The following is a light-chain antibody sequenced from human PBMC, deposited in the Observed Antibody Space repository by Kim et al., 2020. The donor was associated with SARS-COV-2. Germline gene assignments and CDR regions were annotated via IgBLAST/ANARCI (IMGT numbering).Light chain of an antibody. V-gene: IGKV3D-15*01. CDR3: QQYKDWPPYT. CDR1: QSVSRN. CDR2: GAS. Sequence: GSPGERATLSCRASQSVSRNLAWYQQKPGQAPRLLIYGASIRAAGIPARFSGSGSGTDFTLTISGLQSEDFAVYYCQQYKDWPPYTFGQGTKLEI. J-gene: IGKJ2*01.